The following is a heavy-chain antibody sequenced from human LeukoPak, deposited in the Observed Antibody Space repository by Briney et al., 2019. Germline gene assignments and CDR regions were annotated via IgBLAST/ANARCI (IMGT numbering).Heavy chain of an antibody. J-gene: IGHJ5*02. CDR3: ARYARMTTVTISWFDP. Sequence: SETLPLTCTVSGVSISSYYWSWIRQPPGKGLEWIGNIYYSGSTNYNPSLKSRVTISVDTSKNQLSLKLSSVTAADTAVYYCARYARMTTVTISWFDPWGQGTLVTVSS. CDR1: GVSISSYY. V-gene: IGHV4-59*01. CDR2: IYYSGST. D-gene: IGHD4-17*01.